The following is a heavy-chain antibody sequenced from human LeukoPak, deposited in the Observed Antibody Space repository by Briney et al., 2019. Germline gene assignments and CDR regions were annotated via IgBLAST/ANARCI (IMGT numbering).Heavy chain of an antibody. J-gene: IGHJ6*03. CDR1: GGSFSNYY. CDR2: INDSGRI. CDR3: ARRWNYGRNYYIDV. Sequence: SETLSLTCAVYGGSFSNYYWSWIRQTPGKGMEWFGEINDSGRINYNPSLMSRVTVSVDTSKNQFSLRLTSVTATDTAVYYCARRWNYGRNYYIDVWGKGATVSVSS. V-gene: IGHV4-34*01. D-gene: IGHD1-7*01.